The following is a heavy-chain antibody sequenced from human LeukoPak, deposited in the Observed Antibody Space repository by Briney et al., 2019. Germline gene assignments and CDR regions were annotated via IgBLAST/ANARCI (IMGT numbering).Heavy chain of an antibody. J-gene: IGHJ5*02. CDR2: IYPGDSDT. V-gene: IGHV5-51*01. CDR1: GYSFTNHL. Sequence: GESLKISCKGSGYSFTNHLIGWVRQMSGKGLEWIRTIYPGDSDTRYSPSFQGQVTISADKKISTVYLQWSSLKASETAMYYCARRYGGSWFDPWGQGTLVTVSS. D-gene: IGHD3-10*01. CDR3: ARRYGGSWFDP.